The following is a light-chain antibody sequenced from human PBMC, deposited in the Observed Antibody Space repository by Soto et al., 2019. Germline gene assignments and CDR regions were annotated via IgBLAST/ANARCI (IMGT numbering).Light chain of an antibody. Sequence: QSVLTQPPSASGTPGQRVTISCSGSGSNIGSNTVIWYQQVPAAAPKLLIDTNNQRPSGVPDRFSGSKSGTSASLAIRGLQSDDEADYYCAAWDDSLNGLVVSGGGTKLTVL. CDR3: AAWDDSLNGLVV. J-gene: IGLJ2*01. V-gene: IGLV1-44*01. CDR1: GSNIGSNT. CDR2: TNN.